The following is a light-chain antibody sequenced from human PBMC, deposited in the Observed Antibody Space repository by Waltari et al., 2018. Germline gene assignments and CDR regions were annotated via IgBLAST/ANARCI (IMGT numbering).Light chain of an antibody. J-gene: IGKJ1*01. CDR1: HSVSRGY. CDR2: ETS. V-gene: IGKV3-20*01. Sequence: EVVLTQSPDTLSLSPGEGATLSCRASHSVSRGYLAWYQQRPGQAPRLLISETSSRANGIPDRFSGSVSGTDFTLSISRLESEDFAVYYCQQYGSTPRTFGQGTRV. CDR3: QQYGSTPRT.